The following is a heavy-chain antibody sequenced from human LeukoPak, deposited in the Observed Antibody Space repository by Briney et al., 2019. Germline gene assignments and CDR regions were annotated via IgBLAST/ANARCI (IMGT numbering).Heavy chain of an antibody. V-gene: IGHV3-9*01. D-gene: IGHD3-22*01. CDR3: AKCRDKDSSGYYYGDAFDI. CDR2: ISWNSGSI. J-gene: IGHJ3*02. CDR1: GFTFDDYA. Sequence: PGRSLRLSCAASGFTFDDYAMHWVRQAPGKGLEWVSGISWNSGSIGYADSVKGRFTISRDNAKNSLYLQMNSLRAEDTALYYCAKCRDKDSSGYYYGDAFDIWGQGTMVTVSS.